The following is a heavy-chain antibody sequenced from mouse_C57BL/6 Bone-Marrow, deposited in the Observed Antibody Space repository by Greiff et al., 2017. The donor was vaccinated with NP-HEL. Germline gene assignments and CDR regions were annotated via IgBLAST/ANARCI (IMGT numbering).Heavy chain of an antibody. D-gene: IGHD4-1*01. J-gene: IGHJ2*01. CDR2: INPNNGGT. Sequence: VQLQQSGPELVKPGASVKISCKASGYTFTDYYMNWVKQSHGKSLEWIGDINPNNGGTSYNQKFKGKATLTVDKSSSTAYMELRSLTSEDSAVYYCARGPLGRRNYWGQGTTLTVSS. CDR3: ARGPLGRRNY. V-gene: IGHV1-26*01. CDR1: GYTFTDYY.